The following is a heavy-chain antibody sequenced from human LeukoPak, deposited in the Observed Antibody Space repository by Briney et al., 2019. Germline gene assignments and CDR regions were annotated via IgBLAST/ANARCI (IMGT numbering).Heavy chain of an antibody. CDR3: AGDGLYDSNGYYMDS. V-gene: IGHV4-59*01. CDR2: IYYIVST. D-gene: IGHD3-22*01. CDR1: GGSISSFY. Sequence: SQTLSLTCTVSGGSISSFYWRWIRQPPGKGLEWNGYIYYIVSTKYNPSLMSRVSISVDRAQNQFSLSLSSVTAAATAGDYCAGDGLYDSNGYYMDSWGQGTLVIVSS. J-gene: IGHJ4*02.